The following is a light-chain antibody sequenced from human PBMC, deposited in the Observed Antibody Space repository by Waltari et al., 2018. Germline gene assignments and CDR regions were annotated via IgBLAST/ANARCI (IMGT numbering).Light chain of an antibody. V-gene: IGLV3-1*01. CDR2: QDN. CDR1: KLGNKN. J-gene: IGLJ1*01. Sequence: SSELMQPPSVSVSPGQTADIPCSGDKLGNKNACWYQQKAGQSPILVIYQDNRRPSGIPERFSGSNSENIATLTISGAQAVDEADYYCQTWDSNNAAVFGTGTKVTVL. CDR3: QTWDSNNAAV.